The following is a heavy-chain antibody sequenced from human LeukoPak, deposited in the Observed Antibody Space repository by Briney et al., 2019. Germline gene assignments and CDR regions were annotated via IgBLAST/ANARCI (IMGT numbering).Heavy chain of an antibody. J-gene: IGHJ4*02. Sequence: GRSLRLSCAASGFTFSSYGMHWVRQAPGKGLEWVAVIWYDGSNKYYADSVKGRFTISRDNSKNTLYLQMNSLRAEDTAVYYCARDMYDFWSGYYNEPGAYWGQGTLVTVSS. CDR3: ARDMYDFWSGYYNEPGAY. CDR2: IWYDGSNK. CDR1: GFTFSSYG. D-gene: IGHD3-3*01. V-gene: IGHV3-33*01.